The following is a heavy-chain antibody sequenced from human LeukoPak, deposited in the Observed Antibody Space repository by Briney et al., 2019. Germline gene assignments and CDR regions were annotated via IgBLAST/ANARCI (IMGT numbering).Heavy chain of an antibody. J-gene: IGHJ4*02. CDR1: GFTFSSYE. CDR2: ISSSGSTI. Sequence: GGSLRLSCAASGFTFSSYEMNWVRQAPGKGLEWVSYISSSGSTIYYAGSVKGRFTISRDNAKNSLYLQMNSLRAEDTAVYYCARGYSSGWLELLYFDYWGQGTLVTVSS. D-gene: IGHD6-19*01. CDR3: ARGYSSGWLELLYFDY. V-gene: IGHV3-48*03.